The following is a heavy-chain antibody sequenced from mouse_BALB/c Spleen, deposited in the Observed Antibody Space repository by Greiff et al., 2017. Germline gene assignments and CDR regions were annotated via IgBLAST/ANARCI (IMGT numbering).Heavy chain of an antibody. Sequence: VKLMESGAELVRPGSSVKISCKASGYAFSSYWMNWVKQRPGQGLEWIGQIYPGDGDTNYNGKFKGKATLTADKSSSTAYMQLSSLTSEDSAVYFCARLGLRAMDYWGQGTSVTVSS. D-gene: IGHD4-1*01. CDR1: GYAFSSYW. CDR2: IYPGDGDT. J-gene: IGHJ4*01. CDR3: ARLGLRAMDY. V-gene: IGHV1-80*01.